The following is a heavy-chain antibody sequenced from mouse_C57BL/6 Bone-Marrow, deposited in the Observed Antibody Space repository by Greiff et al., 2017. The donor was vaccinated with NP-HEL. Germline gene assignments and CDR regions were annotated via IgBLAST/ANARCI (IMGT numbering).Heavy chain of an antibody. CDR3: ARGAYGYDVAMDY. Sequence: EVQVVESEGGLVQPGSSMKLSCTASGFTFSDYYMAWVRQVPEKGLEWVANINYDGSSTYYLDSLKSRFIISRDNAKNILYLQMSSLKSEDTATYYCARGAYGYDVAMDYWGQGTSVTVSS. J-gene: IGHJ4*01. CDR2: INYDGSST. V-gene: IGHV5-16*01. D-gene: IGHD2-2*01. CDR1: GFTFSDYY.